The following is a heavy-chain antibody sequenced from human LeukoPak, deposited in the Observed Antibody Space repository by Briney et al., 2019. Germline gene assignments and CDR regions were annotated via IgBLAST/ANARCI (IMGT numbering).Heavy chain of an antibody. V-gene: IGHV4-30-4*08. CDR3: ARDPGGATTFDY. Sequence: SQTLSLTCTVSGGSISSGDYYWSWIRQPPGKGLEWIGYIYYSGSTYYNPSLKSRVTISVDTSKNQFSLKLSSVTAADTAVYYCARDPGGATTFDYWGQGTLVTVSS. CDR2: IYYSGST. J-gene: IGHJ4*02. D-gene: IGHD1-26*01. CDR1: GGSISSGDYY.